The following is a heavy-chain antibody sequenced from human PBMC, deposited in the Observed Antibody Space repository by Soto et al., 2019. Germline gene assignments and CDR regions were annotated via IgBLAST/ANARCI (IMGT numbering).Heavy chain of an antibody. CDR3: ARGPVGWVWGDLDY. CDR1: GFTFSSYG. V-gene: IGHV3-33*01. D-gene: IGHD3-16*01. CDR2: IWYDGSNK. J-gene: IGHJ4*02. Sequence: QVQLVESGGGVVQPGRSLRLSCAASGFTFSSYGMHWVRQAPGKGLEWVAVIWYDGSNKYYADSVKGRFTISRDNSKNTLYLQMNSLRAEDTAVYYCARGPVGWVWGDLDYWGQGTLVTVSS.